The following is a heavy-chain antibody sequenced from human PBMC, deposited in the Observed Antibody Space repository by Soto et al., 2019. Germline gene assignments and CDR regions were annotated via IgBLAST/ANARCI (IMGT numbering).Heavy chain of an antibody. CDR2: INSDGSST. V-gene: IGHV3-74*01. D-gene: IGHD2-15*01. CDR1: GFTFSSYW. J-gene: IGHJ3*02. CDR3: ARDGYCSGGSCYSAADDAFDI. Sequence: GGSLRLSCAASGFTFSSYWMHWVRQAPGKGLVWVSHINSDGSSTSYADSVKGRFTISRDNAKNTLYLQMNSLRAEDTAVYYCARDGYCSGGSCYSAADDAFDIWGQGTMVTVSS.